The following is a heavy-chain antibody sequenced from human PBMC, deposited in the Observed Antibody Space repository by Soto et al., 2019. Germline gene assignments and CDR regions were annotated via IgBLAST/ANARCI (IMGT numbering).Heavy chain of an antibody. Sequence: QVQLVESGGGVVQPGRSLRLSCAASGFTFSGYVMEWVRQAPGKGLEWVAVMSLDGKNEYYADSVKGRFTISRDNYKNTLYLQMNSLRVEATALYYCSRGRGSSSGPSGDFDSWGQGALVTVSS. CDR3: SRGRGSSSGPSGDFDS. CDR1: GFTFSGYV. J-gene: IGHJ4*02. D-gene: IGHD6-19*01. CDR2: MSLDGKNE. V-gene: IGHV3-30*04.